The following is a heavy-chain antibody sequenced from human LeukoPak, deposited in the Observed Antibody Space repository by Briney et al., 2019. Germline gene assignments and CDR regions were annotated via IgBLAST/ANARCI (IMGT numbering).Heavy chain of an antibody. CDR3: AAYTVTAHDFDY. J-gene: IGHJ4*02. V-gene: IGHV3-74*01. Sequence: RGSSGLFCAASGFTFSSYWMHWVGQAPGKGLVWVSRINSDGSTTSYADSVKGRFTISRDNAKNTLYLQMNSLRAEDTAVYYCAAYTVTAHDFDYWGQG. CDR1: GFTFSSYW. D-gene: IGHD4-17*01. CDR2: INSDGSTT.